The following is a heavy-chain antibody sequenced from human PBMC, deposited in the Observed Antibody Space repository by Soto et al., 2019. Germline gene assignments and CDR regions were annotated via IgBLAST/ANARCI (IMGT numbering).Heavy chain of an antibody. J-gene: IGHJ4*02. Sequence: QVQLVQSGAEVKKPGASVTVSCKASGYTFTTHYMHWVRQAPGQGLEWMGIINPSGGRTTYALKFQGRVSLTRDTSTNTVYMALSSLRSEDTAVYYCARAGENYGSGTFSPPLRYYFNSWGQGTLVTVSS. CDR1: GYTFTTHY. CDR3: ARAGENYGSGTFSPPLRYYFNS. D-gene: IGHD3-10*01. V-gene: IGHV1-46*01. CDR2: INPSGGRT.